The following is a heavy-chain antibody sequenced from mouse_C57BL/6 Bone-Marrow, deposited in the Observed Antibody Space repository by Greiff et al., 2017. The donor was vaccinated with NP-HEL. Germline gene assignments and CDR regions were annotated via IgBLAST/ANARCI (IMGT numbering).Heavy chain of an antibody. D-gene: IGHD1-1*01. Sequence: QVQLQQSGAELARPGASVKLSCKASGYTFTSYGISWVKQRTGQGLEWIGEIYPRSGNTYYNEKFKGKATLTADKSSSTAYMELRSLTSEDSAVYFCARWYYGSRDWYAYWGHGTLVTVSA. V-gene: IGHV1-81*01. CDR3: ARWYYGSRDWYAY. CDR2: IYPRSGNT. CDR1: GYTFTSYG. J-gene: IGHJ3*01.